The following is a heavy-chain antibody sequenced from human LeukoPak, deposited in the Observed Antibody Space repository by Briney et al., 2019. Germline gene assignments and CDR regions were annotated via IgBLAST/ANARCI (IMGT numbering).Heavy chain of an antibody. V-gene: IGHV3-23*01. CDR2: INGSGGST. CDR3: AKDRGYSYGQIDY. J-gene: IGHJ4*02. Sequence: GGSLRLSCAASGFTFSSYAMSWVRQAPGKGLEWVSAINGSGGSTYYADSVKGRFTISRDNSKNTLYLQMNSLRAEDTAVYYCAKDRGYSYGQIDYWGQGTLVTVSS. CDR1: GFTFSSYA. D-gene: IGHD5-18*01.